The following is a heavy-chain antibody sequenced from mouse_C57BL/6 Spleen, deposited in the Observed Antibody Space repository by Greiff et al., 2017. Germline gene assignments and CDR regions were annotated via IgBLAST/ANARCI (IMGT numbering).Heavy chain of an antibody. CDR1: GYTFTDYE. CDR2: IDPETGGT. V-gene: IGHV1-15*01. D-gene: IGHD2-3*01. J-gene: IGHJ1*03. Sequence: VQLQQSGAELVRPGASVTLSCKASGYTFTDYEMHWVKQTPVHGLEWIGAIDPETGGTAYNQKFKGKAILTADKSSSTAYMELRSLTSEDSAVYYCTRVNDGYYPWYFDVWGTGTTVTVSS. CDR3: TRVNDGYYPWYFDV.